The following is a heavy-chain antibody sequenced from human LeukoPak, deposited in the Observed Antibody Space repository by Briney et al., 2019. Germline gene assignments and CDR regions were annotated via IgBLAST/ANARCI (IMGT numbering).Heavy chain of an antibody. J-gene: IGHJ5*02. CDR3: ASGQGWLTDH. V-gene: IGHV4-59*11. CDR1: GGSISNHY. CDR2: VHYSRGT. D-gene: IGHD5-12*01. Sequence: SETLSLTCTVSGGSISNHYCNWIRQSPGKELEWIGYVHYSRGTNYNPSLKSRATISLDTSKNQSFLQLSSVTAADTAVYHCASGQGWLTDHWGRGTLVAVSS.